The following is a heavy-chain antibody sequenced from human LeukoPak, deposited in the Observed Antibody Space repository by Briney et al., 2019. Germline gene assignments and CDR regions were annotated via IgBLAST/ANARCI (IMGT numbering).Heavy chain of an antibody. CDR2: ISSSGSTI. CDR1: GFTFSDYY. J-gene: IGHJ6*03. CDR3: ASDIIRGYYMDV. D-gene: IGHD1-14*01. V-gene: IGHV3-11*01. Sequence: GGSLRLSCAASGFTFSDYYMSWIRQAPGKGLEWVSYISSSGSTIYYADSVKGRFTISRDNAKNSLYLQMNSLRAEDTAVYYCASDIIRGYYMDVWGEGTTVTVSS.